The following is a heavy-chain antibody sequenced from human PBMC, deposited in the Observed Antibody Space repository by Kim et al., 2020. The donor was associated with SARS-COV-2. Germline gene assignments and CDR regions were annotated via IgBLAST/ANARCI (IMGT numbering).Heavy chain of an antibody. CDR3: TKKVDTSIIRAFDI. D-gene: IGHD5-18*01. CDR1: GFTFGNYA. CDR2: ISGSGDRT. V-gene: IGHV3-23*01. J-gene: IGHJ3*02. Sequence: GGSLRLSCTASGFTFGNYAMNWVRQAPGKGLEWVSAISGSGDRTYFANSVKGRFTISRDNFKNTLYLQMNSLRAEDTAVYYCTKKVDTSIIRAFDIWGQGTMVIVSS.